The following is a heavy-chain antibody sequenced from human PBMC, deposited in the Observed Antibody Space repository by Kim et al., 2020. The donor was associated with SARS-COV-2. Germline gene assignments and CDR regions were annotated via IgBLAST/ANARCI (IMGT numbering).Heavy chain of an antibody. J-gene: IGHJ4*02. CDR1: GYTFTSYA. D-gene: IGHD2-2*01. V-gene: IGHV1-3*01. CDR3: ARVPYCSSTSCYGGGAFDY. CDR2: INAGNGNT. Sequence: ASVKVSCKASGYTFTSYAMHWVRQAPGQRLEWMGWINAGNGNTKYSQKFQGRVTITRDTSASTAYMELSSLRSEDTAVYYCARVPYCSSTSCYGGGAFDYWGQGTLVTVSS.